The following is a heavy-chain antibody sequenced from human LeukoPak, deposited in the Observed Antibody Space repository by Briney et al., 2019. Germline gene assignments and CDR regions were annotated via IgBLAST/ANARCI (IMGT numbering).Heavy chain of an antibody. D-gene: IGHD4-23*01. Sequence: GGSLRLSCAASGFTFSTAWMHWVRQAPGKGLEWVGRIKSNNDGGTTDYGGPVKGRFSISRDDSKNTLYLQMDSLKTEDTAVYHCTTRLVYGGRYYFEYWGQGTLVTVSS. CDR2: IKSNNDGGTT. V-gene: IGHV3-15*07. CDR1: GFTFSTAW. J-gene: IGHJ4*02. CDR3: TTRLVYGGRYYFEY.